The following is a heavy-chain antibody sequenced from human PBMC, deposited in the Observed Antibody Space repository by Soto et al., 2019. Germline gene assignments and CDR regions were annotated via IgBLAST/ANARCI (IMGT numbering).Heavy chain of an antibody. CDR1: GGSVTNSSYY. CDR2: VYYRGRS. D-gene: IGHD2-8*01. Sequence: SETLSLTCTVSGGSVTNSSYYWGWIRQSPGKGLEWIGSVYYRGRSYSKSSVKSRVTISVDTSKNQFSLNLNSGTTSDTAVYFFVSQWTTVLTQAYLDYWGPGSLVTVSS. CDR3: VSQWTTVLTQAYLDY. J-gene: IGHJ4*02. V-gene: IGHV4-39*01.